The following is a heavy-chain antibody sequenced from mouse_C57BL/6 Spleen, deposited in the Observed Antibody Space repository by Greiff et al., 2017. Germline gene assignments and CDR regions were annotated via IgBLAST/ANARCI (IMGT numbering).Heavy chain of an antibody. Sequence: EVQLQQPGAELVKPGASVKMSCKASGYNINDYYMHWVKQRTEQGLEWIGRIDPADGEPKYAPKFQGKATITADTSSNTAYLQLSSLTSEDTAVYYCARSDGYRYFDVWGTGTTVTVSS. CDR1: GYNINDYY. V-gene: IGHV14-2*01. D-gene: IGHD2-3*01. J-gene: IGHJ1*03. CDR3: ARSDGYRYFDV. CDR2: IDPADGEP.